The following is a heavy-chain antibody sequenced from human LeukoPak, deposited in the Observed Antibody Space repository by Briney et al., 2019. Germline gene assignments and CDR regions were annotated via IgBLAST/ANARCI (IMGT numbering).Heavy chain of an antibody. Sequence: SETLSLTCTVSGGSISSYYWSWIRQPPGKGLEWIGYIYYSGSTNYNPSLKSRVTISVDTSKNQFSLKLSSVTAADTAVYYCARTAVGTTVTNNWFDPWGQGTLVTVSS. D-gene: IGHD4-11*01. CDR1: GGSISSYY. V-gene: IGHV4-59*01. CDR3: ARTAVGTTVTNNWFDP. J-gene: IGHJ5*02. CDR2: IYYSGST.